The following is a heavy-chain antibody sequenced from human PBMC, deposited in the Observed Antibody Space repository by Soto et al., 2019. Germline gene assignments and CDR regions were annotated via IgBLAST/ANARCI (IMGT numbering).Heavy chain of an antibody. D-gene: IGHD2-15*01. Sequence: ASVKVSCKASGYTFTSYYMHWVRQAPGQGLEWIGIINPSGGSTSYAQKFQGRVTMTRDTSTSTVYMELSSLRSEDTAVYYCARELYSTYRSQAFDIWGQGTMVTVSS. CDR1: GYTFTSYY. V-gene: IGHV1-46*01. CDR3: ARELYSTYRSQAFDI. CDR2: INPSGGST. J-gene: IGHJ3*02.